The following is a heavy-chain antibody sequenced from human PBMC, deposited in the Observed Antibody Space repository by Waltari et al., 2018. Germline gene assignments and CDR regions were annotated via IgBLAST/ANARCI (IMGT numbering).Heavy chain of an antibody. V-gene: IGHV1-18*01. D-gene: IGHD5-12*01. CDR1: GYTFSSNS. J-gene: IGHJ6*02. CDR3: XRVGYXRRLGSYTGLDX. CDR2: IXAYNGXT. Sequence: QVQXVXXXGEVKKXGASXKVSCKSSGYTFSSNSISWVRQAPGQGLEGRGWIXAYNGXTDYAXNLQGRVTMTXDTSTSTVYMELRSLRSXDTAVYFCXRVGYXRRLGSYTGLDXWGQGTTVTVSS.